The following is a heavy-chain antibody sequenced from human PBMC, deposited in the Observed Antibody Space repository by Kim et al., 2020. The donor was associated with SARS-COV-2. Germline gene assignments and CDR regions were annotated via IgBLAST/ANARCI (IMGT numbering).Heavy chain of an antibody. D-gene: IGHD1-26*01. CDR1: GFTFSSYS. Sequence: GGSLRLSCAASGFTFSSYSMNWVREAPGKGLEWVSYISSSSSTIYYADSVKGRFTISRDNAKNSLYLQMNSLGDEDTAVYYCARGGTVGATDYYYYGMDVWGQGTTVTVSS. J-gene: IGHJ6*02. CDR2: ISSSSSTI. V-gene: IGHV3-48*02. CDR3: ARGGTVGATDYYYYGMDV.